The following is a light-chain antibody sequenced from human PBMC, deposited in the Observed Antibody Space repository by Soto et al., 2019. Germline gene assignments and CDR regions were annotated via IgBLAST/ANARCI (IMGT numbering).Light chain of an antibody. V-gene: IGKV3-11*01. J-gene: IGKJ2*01. Sequence: EIVLTQSPATLSLSPGERATLSCRASQSVSSYLAWYQQKPGKAPRLLIYDASNRATGIPARFSGGGSGTDFTLTISSREPEDFAVYYCQQRFNWPRFTFGQGTKLEIK. CDR1: QSVSSY. CDR2: DAS. CDR3: QQRFNWPRFT.